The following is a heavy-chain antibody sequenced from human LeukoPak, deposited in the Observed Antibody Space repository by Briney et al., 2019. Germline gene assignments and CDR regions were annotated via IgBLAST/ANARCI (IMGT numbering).Heavy chain of an antibody. CDR1: GGSISSGSYY. J-gene: IGHJ5*02. CDR3: ARDKGHYDFWSGYYTSPPGFDP. V-gene: IGHV4-61*02. D-gene: IGHD3-3*01. CDR2: IYTSGST. Sequence: SQTLSLTCTVSGGSISSGSYYWSWIRQPAGKGLEWIGRIYTSGSTNYNPSLKSRVTMSVDTSKNQFSLKLSSVTAADTAVYYCARDKGHYDFWSGYYTSPPGFDPWGQGTLVTVSS.